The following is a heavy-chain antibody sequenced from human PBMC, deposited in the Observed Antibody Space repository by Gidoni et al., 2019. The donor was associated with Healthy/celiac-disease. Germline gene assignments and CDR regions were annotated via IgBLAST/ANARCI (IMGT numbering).Heavy chain of an antibody. J-gene: IGHJ6*02. CDR2: ISYDGSNK. CDR3: ARVKGYGMDV. Sequence: ISYDGSNKYYADSVKGRFTISRDNSKNTLYLQMNSLRAEDTAVYYCARVKGYGMDVWGQGTTVTVSS. V-gene: IGHV3-30-3*01.